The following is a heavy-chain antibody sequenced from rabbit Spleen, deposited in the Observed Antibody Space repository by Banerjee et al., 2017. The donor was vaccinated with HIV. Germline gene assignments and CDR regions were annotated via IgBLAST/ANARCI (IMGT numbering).Heavy chain of an antibody. Sequence: QLKETGGGLVQPGGSLTLSCKASGFDFSSYYMSWVRQAPGKGLEWIGIIYAGKGSTDYASWVNGRFTISSDNAQNTVDLQMNSLTAADTAAYFCARTGYDSSGWGVWSYFNLWGPGTLVTVS. D-gene: IGHD4-1*01. CDR1: GFDFSSYY. V-gene: IGHV1S7*01. CDR2: IYAGKGST. CDR3: ARTGYDSSGWGVWSYFNL. J-gene: IGHJ4*01.